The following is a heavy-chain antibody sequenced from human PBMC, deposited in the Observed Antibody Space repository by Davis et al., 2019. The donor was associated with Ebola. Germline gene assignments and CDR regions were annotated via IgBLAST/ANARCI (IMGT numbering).Heavy chain of an antibody. D-gene: IGHD3-22*01. J-gene: IGHJ4*02. CDR2: ISAYNGNT. V-gene: IGHV1-18*01. CDR1: GYTFTSYG. CDR3: ARGSDISGYCPSDS. Sequence: ASVKVSCKASGYTFTSYGISWVRXPPGQGLLWTVWISAYNGNTKYSQKFQGRVTITRDTSAKTAFMELSSLRLEDTAVYYCARGSDISGYCPSDSWGQGTLVTVSS.